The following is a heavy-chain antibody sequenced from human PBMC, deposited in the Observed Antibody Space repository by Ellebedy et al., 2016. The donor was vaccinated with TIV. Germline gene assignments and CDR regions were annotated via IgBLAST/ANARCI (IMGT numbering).Heavy chain of an antibody. V-gene: IGHV4-39*01. J-gene: IGHJ4*02. CDR3: ATLITIIVPDY. CDR1: GVSMRSNF. CDR2: IYYSGST. Sequence: SETLSLTCTVSGVSMRSNFWSWIRQPPGKGLEWIGSIYYSGSTPYNPSLKSRVTISVDQSKNQFSLKLSSVTAADTAVYYCATLITIIVPDYWGQGTLVTVSS. D-gene: IGHD3-22*01.